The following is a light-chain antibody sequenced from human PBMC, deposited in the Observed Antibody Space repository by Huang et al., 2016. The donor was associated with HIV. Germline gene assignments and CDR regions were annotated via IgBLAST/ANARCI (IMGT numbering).Light chain of an antibody. CDR2: EIS. V-gene: IGKV1-5*03. CDR1: QTISSW. J-gene: IGKJ1*01. CDR3: QYGET. Sequence: DIQMTQSPSTLSAFVGDRLTTTCRASQTISSWLAWYQQKPGKAPRLLIYEISSLESGVPSRFSGSGSGTEFTLTSSSLQPDDIGTYYCQYGETFGQGSKVEVK.